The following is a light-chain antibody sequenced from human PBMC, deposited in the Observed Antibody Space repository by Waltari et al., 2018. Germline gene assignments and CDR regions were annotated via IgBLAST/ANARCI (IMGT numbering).Light chain of an antibody. CDR2: HAS. CDR3: QQYYDGRT. J-gene: IGKJ2*01. V-gene: IGKV3-15*01. Sequence: EIVMTQSPATLSVSPGERAPLSCRASQSISIYLAWFPQKPGQAPRLLIYHASTRATGIPARLSGSGSGTEFTLTISSLQSEDFAVYYCQQYYDGRTFGQGTKLEIK. CDR1: QSISIY.